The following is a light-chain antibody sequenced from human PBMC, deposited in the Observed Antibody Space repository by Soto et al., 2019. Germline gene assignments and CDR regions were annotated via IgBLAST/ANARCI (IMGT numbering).Light chain of an antibody. CDR3: QHYFSSPT. J-gene: IGKJ1*01. Sequence: EIVLTQSPGTLSLSPGERANLSCRASQSVSSNYLAWNQQKPRQATRLLIYCASSKATGIPDIFSGSGSGTDFTLTIFRLDPEDFAVYYCQHYFSSPTFGQGTKVDIK. CDR1: QSVSSNY. V-gene: IGKV3-20*01. CDR2: CAS.